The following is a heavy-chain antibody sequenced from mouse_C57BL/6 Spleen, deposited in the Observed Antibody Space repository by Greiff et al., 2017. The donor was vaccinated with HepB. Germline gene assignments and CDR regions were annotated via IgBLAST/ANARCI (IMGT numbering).Heavy chain of an antibody. J-gene: IGHJ3*01. CDR1: GYAFSSYW. CDR3: ARQDDGYYLFAY. V-gene: IGHV1-80*01. D-gene: IGHD2-3*01. CDR2: IYPGDGDT. Sequence: QVQLKQSGAELVKPGASVKISCKASGYAFSSYWMNWVKQRPGKGLEWIGQIYPGDGDTNYNGKFKGKATLTADKSSSTAYMQLSSLTSEDSAVYFCARQDDGYYLFAYWGQGTLVTVSA.